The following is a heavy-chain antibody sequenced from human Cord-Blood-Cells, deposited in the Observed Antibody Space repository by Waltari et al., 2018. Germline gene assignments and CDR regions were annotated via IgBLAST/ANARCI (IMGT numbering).Heavy chain of an antibody. CDR3: ATNTPPYDSSGYYFDY. CDR1: GYTLTELS. Sequence: QVQLVQSGAEVKKPGASVKVSCKVSGYTLTELSMHWVRKAPGKGLEWMGGFDPEDGETIYAQKFQGRVTMTEDTSTDTAYMELSSLRSEDTAVYYCATNTPPYDSSGYYFDYWGQGTLVTVSS. D-gene: IGHD3-22*01. V-gene: IGHV1-24*01. CDR2: FDPEDGET. J-gene: IGHJ4*02.